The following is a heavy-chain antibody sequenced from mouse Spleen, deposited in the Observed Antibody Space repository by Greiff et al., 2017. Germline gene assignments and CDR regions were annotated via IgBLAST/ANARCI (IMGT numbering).Heavy chain of an antibody. J-gene: IGHJ3*01. CDR3: ASGGLRRDWFAY. D-gene: IGHD2-4*01. CDR1: GYSITSGYY. CDR2: ISYDGSN. Sequence: EVKLMESGPGLVKPSQSLSLTCSVTGYSITSGYYWNWIRQFPGNKLEWMGYISYDGSNNYNPSLKNRISITRDTSKNQFFLKLNSVTTEDTATYYCASGGLRRDWFAYWGQGTLVTVSA. V-gene: IGHV3-6*01.